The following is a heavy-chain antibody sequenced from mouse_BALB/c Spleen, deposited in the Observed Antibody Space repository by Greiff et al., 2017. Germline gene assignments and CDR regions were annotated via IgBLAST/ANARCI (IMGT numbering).Heavy chain of an antibody. CDR1: GYSFTGYF. D-gene: IGHD2-1*01. J-gene: IGHJ4*01. Sequence: DVHLVESGPELVKPGASVKISCKASGYSFTGYFMNWVMQSHGKSLEWIGRINPYNGDTFYNQKFKGKATLTVDKSSSTAHMELRSLASEDSAVYYCAREGNFYYAMDYWGQGTSVTVSS. CDR2: INPYNGDT. V-gene: IGHV1-20*02. CDR3: AREGNFYYAMDY.